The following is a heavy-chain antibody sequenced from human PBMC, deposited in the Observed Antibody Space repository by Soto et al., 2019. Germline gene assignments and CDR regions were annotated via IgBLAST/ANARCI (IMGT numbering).Heavy chain of an antibody. D-gene: IGHD2-15*01. J-gene: IGHJ4*02. V-gene: IGHV3-33*01. CDR1: GFTFSSYG. Sequence: VQLVESGGGEVQPGRSLRLSCAASGFTFSSYGMHWVRQAPGKGLQWVAVIWYDGNNRYYADSVKGRFTISRDNSKNTLYLQMNSLRAEDTAVYYCARDSGVAATIDYWGQGTLVTVSS. CDR2: IWYDGNNR. CDR3: ARDSGVAATIDY.